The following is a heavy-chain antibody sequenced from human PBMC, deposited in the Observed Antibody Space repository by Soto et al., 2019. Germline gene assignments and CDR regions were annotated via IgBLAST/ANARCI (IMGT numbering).Heavy chain of an antibody. D-gene: IGHD5-12*01. V-gene: IGHV4-30-4*01. CDR2: IYYSGST. J-gene: IGHJ4*02. CDR1: GGSINSGDYY. Sequence: ASETLSLTCSVSGGSINSGDYYWSWIRQSPGKGLEWIGYIYYSGSTYYNPSLKSRSTISIDTSKNQFFLDVDSVTAADTAVYYCARLYTGYEAFDYWGQGTLVTVSP. CDR3: ARLYTGYEAFDY.